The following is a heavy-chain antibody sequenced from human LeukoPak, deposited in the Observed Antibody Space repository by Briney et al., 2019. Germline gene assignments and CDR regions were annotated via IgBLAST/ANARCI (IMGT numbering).Heavy chain of an antibody. CDR2: IYYSGST. V-gene: IGHV4-59*12. CDR3: AREYCSSTSCYLSRRRANWFDP. D-gene: IGHD2-2*01. CDR1: GGSISSYY. Sequence: RASETLSLTCTVSGGSISSYYWSWIRQPPGKGLEWIGYIYYSGSTNYNPSLKSRVTISVDTSKNQFSLKLSSVTAADTAVYYCAREYCSSTSCYLSRRRANWFDPWGQGTLVTVSS. J-gene: IGHJ5*02.